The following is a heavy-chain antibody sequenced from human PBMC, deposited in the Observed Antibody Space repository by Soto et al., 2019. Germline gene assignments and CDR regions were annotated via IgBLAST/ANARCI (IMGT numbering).Heavy chain of an antibody. CDR2: ISGGGGST. CDR3: AKGHLIEVVDSRSSVGACFQH. D-gene: IGHD2-15*01. V-gene: IGHV3-23*01. J-gene: IGHJ1*01. Sequence: GGSLRLSCAASGFTFSSYAMTWVRQAPGKGLEWVSAISGGGGSTYYADSVKGRFTISRDNSKNTLYLQMNSLRAEDTAVYYCAKGHLIEVVDSRSSVGACFQHWGKGTLDTVSS. CDR1: GFTFSSYA.